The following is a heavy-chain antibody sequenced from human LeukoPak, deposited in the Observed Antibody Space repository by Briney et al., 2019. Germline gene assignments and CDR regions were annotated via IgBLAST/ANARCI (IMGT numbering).Heavy chain of an antibody. CDR1: GFTFSSYW. J-gene: IGHJ3*01. Sequence: PGGSLRLSCAASGFTFSSYWMSWVRQAPGKGLEWVANIKQDGSEKYCVDSVKGRFTISRDNAKNTLYLQMSSLTGEDTAYYCARKLAWGAFDAWGQGTLVTVSS. V-gene: IGHV3-7*01. CDR3: ARKLAWGAFDA. CDR2: IKQDGSEK. D-gene: IGHD3-16*01.